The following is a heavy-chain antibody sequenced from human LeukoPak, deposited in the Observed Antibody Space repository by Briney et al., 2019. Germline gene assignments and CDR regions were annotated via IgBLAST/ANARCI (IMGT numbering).Heavy chain of an antibody. CDR2: IWYDGSNK. V-gene: IGHV3-33*06. CDR1: GFTFSSYG. Sequence: GGSLRLSCAASGFTFSSYGMHWVRQAPGKGLEWVAVIWYDGSNKYYADSVKGRFTISRDNSKNTLYLQMNSLRAEDTAVYYCAKGPIVVVPAAIINYFDYWGQGTLVTVSS. D-gene: IGHD2-2*01. CDR3: AKGPIVVVPAAIINYFDY. J-gene: IGHJ4*02.